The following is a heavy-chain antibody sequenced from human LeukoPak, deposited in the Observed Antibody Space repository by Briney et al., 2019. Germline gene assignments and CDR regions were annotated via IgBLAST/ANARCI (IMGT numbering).Heavy chain of an antibody. CDR2: IYYSGST. J-gene: IGHJ4*02. D-gene: IGHD2-2*01. CDR3: ARDSGNIVVVPAASFLDY. V-gene: IGHV4-39*07. CDR1: GGSISSSSYY. Sequence: PSETLSLTCTVSGGSISSSSYYWGWIRQPPGKGLEWIGSIYYSGSTYYNPSLKSRVTISVDTSKNQFSLKLSSVTAADTAVYYCARDSGNIVVVPAASFLDYWGQGTLVTVSS.